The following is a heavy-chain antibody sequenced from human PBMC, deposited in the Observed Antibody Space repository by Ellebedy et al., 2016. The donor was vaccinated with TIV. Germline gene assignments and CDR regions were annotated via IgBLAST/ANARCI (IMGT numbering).Heavy chain of an antibody. CDR2: IYYTGST. Sequence: SETLSLXCTVSGVSITSHYWSWIRQPPGKGLEWVGYIYYTGSTNYNPSLKSRVTISVDTSKKQFSLKLSSVTAADTAVYYCARDLRKGGMDVWGQGTTVTVSS. CDR3: ARDLRKGGMDV. J-gene: IGHJ6*02. V-gene: IGHV4-59*11. CDR1: GVSITSHY. D-gene: IGHD3-9*01.